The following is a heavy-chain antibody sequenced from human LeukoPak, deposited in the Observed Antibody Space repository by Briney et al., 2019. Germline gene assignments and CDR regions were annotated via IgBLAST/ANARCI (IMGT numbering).Heavy chain of an antibody. V-gene: IGHV3-21*01. J-gene: IGHJ6*03. D-gene: IGHD4-11*01. CDR3: ARDPTVTTNYYYYMDV. CDR1: GFTFSSYS. CDR2: ISSSSSCI. Sequence: GGSLRLSCAASGFTFSSYSMNWVRQAPGKGLEWVSSISSSSSCIYYADSVKGRFTISRDNAKNSLYLQMNSLRAEDTAVYYCARDPTVTTNYYYYMDVWGKGTTVTVSS.